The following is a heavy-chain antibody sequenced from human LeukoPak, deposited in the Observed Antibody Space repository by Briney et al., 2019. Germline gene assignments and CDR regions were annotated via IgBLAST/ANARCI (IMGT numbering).Heavy chain of an antibody. Sequence: PGGSLRLSCAASGFIFRNYGLHWVRQAPGKGLEWVALISTDGSNKNYAESVKGRFTISRDNSKNTLYLQMNSLKTEDTAVYYCTTTHYNFADLDHWGQGALVTVSS. CDR2: ISTDGSNK. CDR3: TTTHYNFADLDH. V-gene: IGHV3-30*03. CDR1: GFIFRNYG. D-gene: IGHD3-3*01. J-gene: IGHJ4*02.